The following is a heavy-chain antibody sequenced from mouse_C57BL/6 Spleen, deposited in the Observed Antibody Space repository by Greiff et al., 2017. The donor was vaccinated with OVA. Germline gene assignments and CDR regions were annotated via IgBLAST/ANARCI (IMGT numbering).Heavy chain of an antibody. CDR1: GYTFTSYW. V-gene: IGHV1-52*01. J-gene: IGHJ2*01. CDR2: IDPSDSET. CDR3: ARWALYYLDY. Sequence: VKLMQPGAELVRPGSSVKLSCKASGYTFTSYWMHWVKQRPIQGLEWIGNIDPSDSETHYNQKFKDKATLTVDKSSSTAYMQLSSLTSEDSAVYYCARWALYYLDYWGQGTTLTVSS. D-gene: IGHD1-1*02.